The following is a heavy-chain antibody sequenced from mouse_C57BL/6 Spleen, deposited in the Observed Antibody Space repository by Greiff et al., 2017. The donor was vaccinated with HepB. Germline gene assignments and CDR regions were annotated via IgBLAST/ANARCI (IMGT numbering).Heavy chain of an antibody. J-gene: IGHJ1*03. D-gene: IGHD1-1*01. CDR1: GFSLTSYA. V-gene: IGHV2-9-1*01. CDR2: IWTGGGT. CDR3: ARTVVGSYWYFDV. Sequence: QVQLQQSGPGLVAPSQSLSITCTVSGFSLTSYAISWVRQPPGKGLEWLGGIWTGGGTNYNSAIKSRLSISKDNSKSQVFLKMNSLQTDDTARYYCARTVVGSYWYFDVWGTGTTVTVSS.